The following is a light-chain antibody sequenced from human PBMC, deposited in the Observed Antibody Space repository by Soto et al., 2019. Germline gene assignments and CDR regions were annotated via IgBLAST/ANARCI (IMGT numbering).Light chain of an antibody. V-gene: IGKV1-39*01. CDR2: GGF. J-gene: IGKJ2*01. CDR1: QSIRTS. Sequence: DIPMTQSPSSLSASVGDRVTITCRASQSIRTSLNWYQQKPGKAPKLLIYGGFSLQSGAPSRFSGSGSGTDFTLTISSLQPEDFAVYYCQQSYSTPPTFGQGTKVEIK. CDR3: QQSYSTPPT.